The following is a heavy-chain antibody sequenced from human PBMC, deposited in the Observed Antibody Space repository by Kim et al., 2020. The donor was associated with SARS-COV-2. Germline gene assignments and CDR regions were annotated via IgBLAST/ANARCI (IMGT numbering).Heavy chain of an antibody. J-gene: IGHJ4*02. CDR1: GYRFTSYW. V-gene: IGHV5-10-1*01. CDR3: ATSPKFCSGGSCYLGLYY. Sequence: GESLKISCKGSGYRFTSYWISWVRQMPGKGLEWMGRIDPSDSYDNYSPSFQGHVTISTDKSISTAYLQWSSLKASDTAMYYCATSPKFCSGGSCYLGLYYWGPGTLVTVSS. D-gene: IGHD2-15*01. CDR2: IDPSDSYD.